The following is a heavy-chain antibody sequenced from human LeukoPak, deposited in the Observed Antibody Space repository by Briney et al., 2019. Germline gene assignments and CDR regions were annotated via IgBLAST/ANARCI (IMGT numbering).Heavy chain of an antibody. Sequence: SQTLSLTCAVSGGSISSGGYSWSWIRQPPGKGLEWIGCIYHSGSTYYNPSLKSRVTISVDRSKNQFSLKLSSVTAADTAVYYCAREGSSGCLDYWGQGTLVTVSS. J-gene: IGHJ4*02. CDR1: GGSISSGGYS. CDR3: AREGSSGCLDY. V-gene: IGHV4-30-2*01. D-gene: IGHD6-19*01. CDR2: IYHSGST.